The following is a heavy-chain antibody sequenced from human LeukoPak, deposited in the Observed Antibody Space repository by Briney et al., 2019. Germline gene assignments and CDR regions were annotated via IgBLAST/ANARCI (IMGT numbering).Heavy chain of an antibody. J-gene: IGHJ4*02. CDR3: AKGTAYYDFWSGYCNYFDY. Sequence: HPGGSLRLSCAASGFTFSNYAMSWVRQAPGKGLEWVSAISGSGGSTYYADSVKGRFTISKDNSKNTLYLQMNSLRAEDTAVYYCAKGTAYYDFWSGYCNYFDYWGQGTLVTVSS. CDR2: ISGSGGST. V-gene: IGHV3-23*01. D-gene: IGHD3-3*01. CDR1: GFTFSNYA.